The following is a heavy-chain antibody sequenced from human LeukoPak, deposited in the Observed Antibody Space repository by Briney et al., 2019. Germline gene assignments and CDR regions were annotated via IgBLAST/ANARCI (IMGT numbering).Heavy chain of an antibody. J-gene: IGHJ6*03. Sequence: PSETLSLTCTVSGGSMSTYYWSWIRQPPGKGLEWIGSIYYSGSTYYNPSLKSRVTISVDTSKNQFSLKLSSVTAADTAVYYCARHLRDGYNYYYYMDVWGKGTTVTISS. CDR3: ARHLRDGYNYYYYMDV. D-gene: IGHD5-24*01. CDR1: GGSMSTYY. CDR2: IYYSGST. V-gene: IGHV4-59*05.